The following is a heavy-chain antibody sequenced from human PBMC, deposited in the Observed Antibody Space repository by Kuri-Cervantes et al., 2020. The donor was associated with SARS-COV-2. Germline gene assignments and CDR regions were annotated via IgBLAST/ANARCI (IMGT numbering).Heavy chain of an antibody. D-gene: IGHD1-1*01. J-gene: IGHJ5*02. Sequence: GSLRLSCTVSGGSISSSSYYWGWIRQPPGKGLEWIGSIYHSGSTYYNPSLKSRVTISVDTSKNQFSLKLSSVTAADTAVYYCARQGLETPYNWFDPWGQGTLVTVSS. CDR3: ARQGLETPYNWFDP. CDR1: GGSISSSSYY. CDR2: IYHSGST. V-gene: IGHV4-39*01.